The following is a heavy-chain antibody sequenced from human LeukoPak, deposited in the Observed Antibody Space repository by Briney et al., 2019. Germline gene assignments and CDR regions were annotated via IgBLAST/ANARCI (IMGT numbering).Heavy chain of an antibody. J-gene: IGHJ6*03. V-gene: IGHV4-4*07. Sequence: SETLSLTCTVSGGSIRNSYWSWIRQPAGKGLEWIGRIYSSESAGYNPSLKSRVTMSVDTSKNQFSLRLDSVTAADTAVYYCARGAANIYYYYLDVWGNGTTVTVSS. CDR3: ARGAANIYYYYLDV. CDR2: IYSSESA. D-gene: IGHD2-15*01. CDR1: GGSIRNSY.